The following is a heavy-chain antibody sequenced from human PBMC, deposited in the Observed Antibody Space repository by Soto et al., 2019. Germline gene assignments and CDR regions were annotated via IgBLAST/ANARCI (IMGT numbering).Heavy chain of an antibody. CDR1: GFSISDSTQP. CDR2: INYSGRT. Sequence: SETLYLACTVVGFSISDSTQPWAWSCQPPGKGLEWIATINYSGRTYYNPSLRSRVTISVDTSRGQFSLNLNSVTAADTAVYYCARHFGNYGDWAFDFWGQGTLVTVS. D-gene: IGHD4-17*01. CDR3: ARHFGNYGDWAFDF. J-gene: IGHJ4*02. V-gene: IGHV4-39*01.